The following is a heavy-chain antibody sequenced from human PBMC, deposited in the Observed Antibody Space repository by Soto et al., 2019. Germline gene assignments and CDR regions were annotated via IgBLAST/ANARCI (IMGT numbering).Heavy chain of an antibody. D-gene: IGHD3-22*01. CDR2: IKEDGSEK. V-gene: IGHV3-7*01. J-gene: IGHJ6*02. CDR1: GFTFSTYW. CDR3: ARGWGYFDSSGFPYLYAMDV. Sequence: PGGSLRLSCAASGFTFSTYWMSWARQAPGKGLEWVANIKEDGSEKYYVDSVEGRFTISRDNAKNSLYLQMTSLRAEDTALYYCARGWGYFDSSGFPYLYAMDVWGQGTTVTVSS.